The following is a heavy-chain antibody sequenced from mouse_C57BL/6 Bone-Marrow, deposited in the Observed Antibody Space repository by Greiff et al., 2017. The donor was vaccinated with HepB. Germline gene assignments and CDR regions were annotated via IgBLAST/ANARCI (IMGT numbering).Heavy chain of an antibody. D-gene: IGHD1-1*01. CDR1: GYTFTSYW. CDR3: ARKSYYYGSLY. CDR2: IYPGSGST. J-gene: IGHJ2*01. Sequence: VQLQQPGAELVKPGASVKMSCKASGYTFTSYWITWVKQRPGQGLEWIGDIYPGSGSTNYNEKFKSKATLTVDTPSSTAYMQLSSLTSEDSAVYYCARKSYYYGSLYWGQGTTLTVSS. V-gene: IGHV1-55*01.